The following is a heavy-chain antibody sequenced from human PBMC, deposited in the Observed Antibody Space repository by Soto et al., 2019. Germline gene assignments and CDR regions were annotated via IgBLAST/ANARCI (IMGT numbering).Heavy chain of an antibody. J-gene: IGHJ6*02. Sequence: SETLSLTCTVSGGSITSYYWSWIRQPPGRGLEWIGSFYYSGSTYYNPSLKSRVIISVDTSKNQFSLKLSSVTAADTAVYYCARRNWGLEKPYYSYYGMDVWGQGTTVTVSS. CDR1: GGSITSYY. CDR2: FYYSGST. CDR3: ARRNWGLEKPYYSYYGMDV. D-gene: IGHD3-16*01. V-gene: IGHV4-39*01.